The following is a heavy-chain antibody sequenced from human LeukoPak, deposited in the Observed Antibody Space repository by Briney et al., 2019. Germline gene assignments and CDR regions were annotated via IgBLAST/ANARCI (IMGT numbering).Heavy chain of an antibody. CDR3: ARYSGSYGTFDY. Sequence: PGGSLRLSCAASGFTFSDYYMSWIRQAPGKGLEWVSSISSSSTYIYYGDSVKGRLTISRDNAKNSLYLQMNSLRAEDTAVYYCARYSGSYGTFDYWGQGTLVTVSS. V-gene: IGHV3-11*06. CDR2: ISSSSTYI. J-gene: IGHJ4*02. D-gene: IGHD1-26*01. CDR1: GFTFSDYY.